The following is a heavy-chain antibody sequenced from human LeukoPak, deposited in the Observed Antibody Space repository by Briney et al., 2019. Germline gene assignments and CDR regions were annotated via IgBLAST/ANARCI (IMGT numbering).Heavy chain of an antibody. CDR1: GFSLSSFA. V-gene: IGHV3-23*01. D-gene: IGHD4-17*01. CDR2: ITGGHYAT. J-gene: IGHJ5*02. CDR3: TKDPNGDYIGAFDP. Sequence: GGSLRLSCAASGFSLSSFAMTWVRQAPGKGLEWVSSITGGHYATYNTDSVKGRLTISRDNAKNTLYLQMNSLRADDTAIYYCTKDPNGDYIGAFDPWGQGTLVTVSS.